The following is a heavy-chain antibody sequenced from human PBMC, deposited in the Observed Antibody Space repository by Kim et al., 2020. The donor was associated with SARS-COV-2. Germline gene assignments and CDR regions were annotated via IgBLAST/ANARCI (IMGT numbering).Heavy chain of an antibody. CDR1: GGSISSYY. CDR3: ARTVVDFWSGSKFDP. D-gene: IGHD3-3*01. J-gene: IGHJ5*02. CDR2: IYYSGST. V-gene: IGHV4-59*13. Sequence: SETLSLTCTVSGGSISSYYWSWIRQPPGKGLEWIGYIYYSGSTNYNPSLKSRVTISVDTSKNQFSLKLSSVTAADTAVYYCARTVVDFWSGSKFDPWGQGTLVTVSS.